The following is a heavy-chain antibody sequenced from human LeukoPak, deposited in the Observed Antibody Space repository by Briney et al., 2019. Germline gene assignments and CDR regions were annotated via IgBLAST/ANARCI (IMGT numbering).Heavy chain of an antibody. D-gene: IGHD3-16*01. CDR1: GFTFSSYG. CDR3: ARDLWGKPQKSFDY. V-gene: IGHV3-30*02. J-gene: IGHJ4*02. CDR2: IRSDGSDK. Sequence: PGGSLRLSCTASGFTFSSYGIHWVRQAPGKGLEWVAFIRSDGSDKYYADSVKGRFTISRDNSKNTLYLQMNSLRAEDTAVYYCARDLWGKPQKSFDYWGQGTLVTVSS.